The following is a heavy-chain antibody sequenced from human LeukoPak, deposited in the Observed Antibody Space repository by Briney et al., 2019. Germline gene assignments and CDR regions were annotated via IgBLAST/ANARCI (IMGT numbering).Heavy chain of an antibody. D-gene: IGHD3-10*01. CDR2: MNPNSGNT. J-gene: IGHJ4*02. CDR1: GYTFTSYD. V-gene: IGHV1-8*01. Sequence: ASVKVSCKASGYTFTSYDINWVRQATGQGLEWMGWMNPNSGNTGYAQKFQGRVTMTRNTSISTAYMELSSLRSEDTAVYYCARYYGANYYGSGSYYTKLDYWGQGTLVTVSS. CDR3: ARYYGANYYGSGSYYTKLDY.